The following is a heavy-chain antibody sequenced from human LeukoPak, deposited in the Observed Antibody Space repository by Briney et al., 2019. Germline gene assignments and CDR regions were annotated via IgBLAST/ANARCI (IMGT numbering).Heavy chain of an antibody. CDR1: GYTFTSYA. CDR3: ARLRLRFLEWLLDTNNWFDP. CDR2: INTNTGNP. Sequence: GASVKVSCKASGYTFTSYAMNWVRQAPGQGLEWMGWINTNTGNPTYAQGFTGRFVLSLDTSVSTAYLQISSLKAEDTAVYYCARLRLRFLEWLLDTNNWFDPWGQGTLVTVSS. D-gene: IGHD3-3*01. V-gene: IGHV7-4-1*02. J-gene: IGHJ5*02.